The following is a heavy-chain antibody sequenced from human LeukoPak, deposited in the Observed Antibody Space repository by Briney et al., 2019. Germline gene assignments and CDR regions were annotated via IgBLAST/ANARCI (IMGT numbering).Heavy chain of an antibody. J-gene: IGHJ4*02. D-gene: IGHD3-16*02. CDR2: IWHGGRNK. V-gene: IGHV3-30*02. CDR3: AKDTGYTSFDY. CDR1: GFSFSSYG. Sequence: GGSLRLSCAASGFSFSSYGMHWVRQAPGKGLEWVAVIWHGGRNKDFADSVKGRFTISRDDSKNTLYFHLNGLRPEDTAVYYCAKDTGYTSFDYWGQGTLVTVSS.